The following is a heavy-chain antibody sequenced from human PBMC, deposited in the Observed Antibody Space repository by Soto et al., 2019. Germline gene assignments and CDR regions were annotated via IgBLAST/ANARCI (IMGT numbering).Heavy chain of an antibody. CDR1: GFTFSSFG. CDR3: ATEHCSGGSCYSLDY. J-gene: IGHJ4*02. V-gene: IGHV3-74*01. D-gene: IGHD2-15*01. CDR2: IKYDGSNK. Sequence: GGSLRLSCAASGFTFSSFGIHWVRQAPGKGLVWVAVIKYDGSNKTHADSVKGRFTISRDNAKSTLYLQMNSLRVEDTAVYYCATEHCSGGSCYSLDYWGQGTLVTVSS.